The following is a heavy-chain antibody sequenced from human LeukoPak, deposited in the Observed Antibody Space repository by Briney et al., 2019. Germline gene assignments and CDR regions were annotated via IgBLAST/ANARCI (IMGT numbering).Heavy chain of an antibody. J-gene: IGHJ3*02. CDR2: ISGSGGST. V-gene: IGHV3-23*01. D-gene: IGHD2-2*01. Sequence: GGSLRLSCAASGFTFSSYAVSWVRQAPGKGLEWVSAISGSGGSTYYADSVKGRFTISRDNSKNTLYLQMNSLRAEDTAVYYCAKGGYCSSTSCYLYDAFDIWGQGTMVTVSS. CDR3: AKGGYCSSTSCYLYDAFDI. CDR1: GFTFSSYA.